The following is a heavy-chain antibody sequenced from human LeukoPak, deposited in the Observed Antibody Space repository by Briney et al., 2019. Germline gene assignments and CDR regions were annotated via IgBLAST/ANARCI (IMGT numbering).Heavy chain of an antibody. J-gene: IGHJ6*02. V-gene: IGHV3-7*01. CDR2: IKQDGSEK. D-gene: IGHD5-12*01. CDR3: ARDPTYDDYYYYGMDV. CDR1: GFTFSSYW. Sequence: GGSLRLSCAASGFTFSSYWMSWVRQAPGKGLEWVANIKQDGSEKYYVDSVKGRFTISRDNAKNSLYLQMNSLRAEDTAVYYCARDPTYDDYYYYGMDVWGQGTTVAVSS.